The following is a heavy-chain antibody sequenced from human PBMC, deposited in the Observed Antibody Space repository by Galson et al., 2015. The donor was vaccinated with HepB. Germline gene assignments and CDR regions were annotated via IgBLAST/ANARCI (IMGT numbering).Heavy chain of an antibody. V-gene: IGHV3-15*01. CDR3: TTDKYSYGRRVDY. Sequence: SLRLSCAASGFTFSNAWMSWVRQAPGKGLEWVGRIKSKTDGGTTDYAAPVKGRFTISRDDSKNTLYLQMNSLKTEDTAVYYCTTDKYSYGRRVDYWGQGTLVTVSS. J-gene: IGHJ4*02. D-gene: IGHD5-18*01. CDR1: GFTFSNAW. CDR2: IKSKTDGGTT.